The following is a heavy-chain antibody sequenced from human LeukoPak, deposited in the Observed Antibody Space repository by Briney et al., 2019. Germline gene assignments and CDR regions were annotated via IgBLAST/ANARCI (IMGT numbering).Heavy chain of an antibody. J-gene: IGHJ4*02. CDR2: INHSGST. V-gene: IGHV4-34*01. D-gene: IGHD6-19*01. CDR3: ARVSFSSRRKTVAAKQLDY. Sequence: SETLSLTCAVYGGSFSGYYWSWIRQPPGKGLEWIGEINHSGSTNYNPSLKSRVTISVDTSKNQFSLKLSSVAAADTAVYYCARVSFSSRRKTVAAKQLDYWGQGTLVTVSS. CDR1: GGSFSGYY.